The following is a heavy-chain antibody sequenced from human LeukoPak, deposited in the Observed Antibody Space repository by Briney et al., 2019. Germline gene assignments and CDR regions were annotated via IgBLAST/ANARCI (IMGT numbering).Heavy chain of an antibody. J-gene: IGHJ6*03. CDR3: ARDYVEDFWSGYYSGYYYMDV. V-gene: IGHV4-61*01. CDR1: GGSISSSSYY. D-gene: IGHD3-3*01. Sequence: SETLSLTCTVSGGSISSSSYYWSWIRQPPGKGLEWIGYIYYSGSTNYNPSLKSRVTISVDTSKNQFSLKLGSVTAADTAVYYCARDYVEDFWSGYYSGYYYMDVWGKGTTVTVSS. CDR2: IYYSGST.